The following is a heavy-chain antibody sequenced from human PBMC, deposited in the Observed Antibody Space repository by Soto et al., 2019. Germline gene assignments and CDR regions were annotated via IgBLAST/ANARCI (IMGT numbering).Heavy chain of an antibody. V-gene: IGHV3-23*01. CDR2: TGGSGDT. CDR1: RFTLRNYV. J-gene: IGHJ3*02. CDR3: ATSGHCGGLRCSSFDM. Sequence: EVQLLESGGGLVQPGGSLRLSCAASRFTLRNYVVNWVRQAPGKGLEWVSTTGGSGDTYYPDSVKGRFSSSRYNSKNTVYLEMITLSAEETAVYYCATSGHCGGLRCSSFDMWGQGTVVTVSS. D-gene: IGHD2-21*01.